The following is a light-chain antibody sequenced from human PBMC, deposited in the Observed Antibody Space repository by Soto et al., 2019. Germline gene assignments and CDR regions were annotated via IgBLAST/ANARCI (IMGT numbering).Light chain of an antibody. J-gene: IGKJ4*02. CDR2: AAS. CDR1: QSISNY. CDR3: QQTYSTLLT. V-gene: IGKV1-39*01. Sequence: DIQMNQSPSSLSASVGDRVTITCRASQSISNYLNWYRQKAGKAPKLLIYAASSLESGVPSRFSGGGSGPDFTLTISSLQPEDFATYYCQQTYSTLLTFGGGTKVEI.